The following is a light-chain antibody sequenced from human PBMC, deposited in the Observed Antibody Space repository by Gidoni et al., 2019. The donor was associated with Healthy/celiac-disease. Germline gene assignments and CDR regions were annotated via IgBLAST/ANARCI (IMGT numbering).Light chain of an antibody. CDR3: QSYDSSLSGV. CDR1: SSNIGAGYD. CDR2: GNS. J-gene: IGLJ3*02. Sequence: QSVLTQPPSVSGAPGQRVTISCTGSSSNIGAGYDVHWYQQLPGTAPKLLIYGNSNRPSGVPDRFSGSKSGTSASLAFTGLQAEDVADYYCQSYDSSLSGVFGGGTKLTVL. V-gene: IGLV1-40*01.